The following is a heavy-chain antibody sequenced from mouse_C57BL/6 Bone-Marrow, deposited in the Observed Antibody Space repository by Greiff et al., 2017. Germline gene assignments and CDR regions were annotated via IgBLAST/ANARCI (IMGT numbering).Heavy chain of an antibody. CDR3: AISHYYGSAWFAY. CDR2: IHPSDSDT. CDR1: GYTFTSYW. V-gene: IGHV1-74*01. J-gene: IGHJ3*01. Sequence: QVQLKQPGAELVQPGASVKVSCKASGYTFTSYWMHWVKQRPGQGLEWIGRIHPSDSDTNYNQKFKGKATLTVDKSSLTAYMQLRSLTSEDSAVYYCAISHYYGSAWFAYWGQGTLVTVSA. D-gene: IGHD1-1*01.